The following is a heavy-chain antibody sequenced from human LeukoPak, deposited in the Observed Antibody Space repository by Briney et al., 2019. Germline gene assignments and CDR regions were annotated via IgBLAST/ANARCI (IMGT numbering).Heavy chain of an antibody. D-gene: IGHD4-17*01. CDR2: IYSGGST. CDR3: ARGYGDYATFDY. Sequence: GGSLRLSCAASGFTVSSNYMSWVRQAPGKGLEWVSVIYSGGSTYYAGSVKGRFTISRDNSKNTLYLQMNSLRAEDTAVYYCARGYGDYATFDYWGQGTLVTVSS. CDR1: GFTVSSNY. J-gene: IGHJ4*02. V-gene: IGHV3-53*01.